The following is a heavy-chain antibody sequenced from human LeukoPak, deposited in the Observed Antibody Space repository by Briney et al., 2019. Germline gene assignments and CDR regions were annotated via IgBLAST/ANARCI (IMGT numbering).Heavy chain of an antibody. CDR2: ISGSGGST. D-gene: IGHD6-13*01. CDR1: GFTFSSYA. CDR3: AKDSRDSSSWYNDGEAFDI. J-gene: IGHJ3*02. Sequence: GSLRLSCAASGFTFSSYAMSWVRQAPGKGLEWVSAISGSGGSTYYADSVKGRFTISRDNSKNTLYLQMNSLRAEDTAVYYCAKDSRDSSSWYNDGEAFDIWGQGTMVTVSS. V-gene: IGHV3-23*01.